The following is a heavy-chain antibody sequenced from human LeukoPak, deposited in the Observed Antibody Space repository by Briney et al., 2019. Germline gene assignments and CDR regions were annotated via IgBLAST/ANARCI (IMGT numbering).Heavy chain of an antibody. CDR2: IKQDGSET. CDR1: GFTFGNHY. V-gene: IGHV3-7*03. D-gene: IGHD1-26*01. CDR3: ARGTAPVGAHPDFDY. J-gene: IGHJ4*02. Sequence: GGSLRLSCAVSGFTFGNHYMSWVRQAPGKGLEWVANIKQDGSETFYADSMKGRFTIFRDNAKNSVYLQMNSLRAEDTAVYYCARGTAPVGAHPDFDYWGQGTLVTVSS.